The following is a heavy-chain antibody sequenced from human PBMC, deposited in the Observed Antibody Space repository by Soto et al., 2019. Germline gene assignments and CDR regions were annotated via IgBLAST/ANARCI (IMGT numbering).Heavy chain of an antibody. CDR1: GFTFSSYW. V-gene: IGHV3-7*03. CDR2: IKQDGSEK. CDR3: AREDTRSYGSGSYLNYYYYGMDV. J-gene: IGHJ6*02. D-gene: IGHD3-10*01. Sequence: PGGSLRLSCAASGFTFSSYWMSWVRQAPGKGLEWVANIKQDGSEKYYVDSVKGRFTISRDNAKNSLYLQMNSLRAEGTAVYYCAREDTRSYGSGSYLNYYYYGMDVWGQGTTVTVSS.